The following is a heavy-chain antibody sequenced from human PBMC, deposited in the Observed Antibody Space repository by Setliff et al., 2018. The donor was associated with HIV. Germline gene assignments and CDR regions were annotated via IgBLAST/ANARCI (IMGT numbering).Heavy chain of an antibody. J-gene: IGHJ4*02. D-gene: IGHD3-3*01. CDR2: IYASGRT. CDR1: GGSISSGTYY. Sequence: PSETLSLTCTVSGGSISSGTYYWSWIRQPAGKGLEWLGHIYASGRTNYSPSLMSRITISVDTSRNQFSLKLSSVTAADTAIYYCARGFRSGRIFGIDYWGQGTLVNVSS. V-gene: IGHV4-61*09. CDR3: ARGFRSGRIFGIDY.